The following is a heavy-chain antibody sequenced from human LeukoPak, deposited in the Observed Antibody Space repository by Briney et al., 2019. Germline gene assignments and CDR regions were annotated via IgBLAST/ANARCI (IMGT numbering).Heavy chain of an antibody. CDR1: AFTFSINA. CDR2: ISPRSRTI. CDR3: AKNVAVSNTIGMDV. V-gene: IGHV3-48*01. J-gene: IGHJ6*02. Sequence: GGSLRLSCAVPAFTFSINAMNWVRQAPGKGLEWISYISPRSRTIYYADSVEGRFTVSRDNSKNTLYLQMNSLRAEDSAVYYCAKNVAVSNTIGMDVWGQGTTVTVSS. D-gene: IGHD2-21*01.